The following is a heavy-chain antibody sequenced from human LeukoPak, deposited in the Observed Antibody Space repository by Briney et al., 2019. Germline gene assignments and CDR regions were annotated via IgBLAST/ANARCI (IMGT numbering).Heavy chain of an antibody. J-gene: IGHJ3*01. CDR1: GLTVSNYA. CDR3: AKDPNGDYVGAFDF. D-gene: IGHD4-17*01. Sequence: AGGSLRLSCAASGLTVSNYAMMWVRQAPGKGLEWVSAIFASGGDTRYADSVRGRFTISRDNSRNTLFLQMNSLTADDTAVYYCAKDPNGDYVGAFDFWGQGTMVTVSS. V-gene: IGHV3-23*01. CDR2: IFASGGDT.